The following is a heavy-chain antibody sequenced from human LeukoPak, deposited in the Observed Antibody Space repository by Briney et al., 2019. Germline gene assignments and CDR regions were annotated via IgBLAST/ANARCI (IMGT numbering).Heavy chain of an antibody. V-gene: IGHV1-69*06. D-gene: IGHD3-10*01. CDR2: IIPIFGTA. J-gene: IGHJ6*03. Sequence: SVKVSCKASGYTFTSYAMNWVRQAPGQGLEWMGGIIPIFGTANYAQKFQGRVTITADKSTSTAYMELSSLRSEDTAVYYCASVPGIRYRHYYYYMDVWGKGTTVTVSS. CDR1: GYTFTSYA. CDR3: ASVPGIRYRHYYYYMDV.